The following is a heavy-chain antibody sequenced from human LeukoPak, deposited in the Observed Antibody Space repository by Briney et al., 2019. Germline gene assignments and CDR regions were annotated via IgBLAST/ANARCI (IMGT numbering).Heavy chain of an antibody. Sequence: PGGSLRLSCTASGFTFDDYAMHWVRQAPGKGLEWVSGISWNGGSMDYADSVKGRFTISRDNAKNSLYLQINSLRTEDTALYYCAKGVGSSSYWAIDVWGQGTMVTVSS. V-gene: IGHV3-9*01. CDR2: ISWNGGSM. D-gene: IGHD3-22*01. CDR3: AKGVGSSSYWAIDV. CDR1: GFTFDDYA. J-gene: IGHJ3*01.